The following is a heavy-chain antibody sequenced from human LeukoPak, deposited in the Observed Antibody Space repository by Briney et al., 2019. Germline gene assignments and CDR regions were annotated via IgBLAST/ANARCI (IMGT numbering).Heavy chain of an antibody. CDR1: GYTFTSYG. V-gene: IGHV1-18*01. J-gene: IGHJ4*02. Sequence: ASVKVSCKASGYTFTSYGFTWVRQAPGQGLEWMGWISAYNGNTNYAQKLQGRVTMTTDTSTSTAYMELRSLRSDDTAVYYCARARVMGLVVYAPDYWGQGTLLTVSS. CDR3: ARARVMGLVVYAPDY. D-gene: IGHD2-8*01. CDR2: ISAYNGNT.